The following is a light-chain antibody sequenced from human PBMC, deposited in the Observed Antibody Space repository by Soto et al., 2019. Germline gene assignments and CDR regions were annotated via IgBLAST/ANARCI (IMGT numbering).Light chain of an antibody. Sequence: DIQMTQSPSTLSASVGDRVTLTCRASQTINSWLAWYQQKPGEAPKLLIYKASTLHSGVPSRFSGSGSGTEFTLTISWLQPDDFATYYCQQYNSYSSLTFGGGTKVDIK. CDR2: KAS. J-gene: IGKJ4*01. CDR1: QTINSW. V-gene: IGKV1-5*03. CDR3: QQYNSYSSLT.